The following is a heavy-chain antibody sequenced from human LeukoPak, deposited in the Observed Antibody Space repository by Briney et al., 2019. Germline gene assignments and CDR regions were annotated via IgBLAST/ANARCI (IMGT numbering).Heavy chain of an antibody. CDR1: GYTFTSYG. CDR2: ISAYNGNT. J-gene: IGHJ4*02. V-gene: IGHV1-18*01. CDR3: ARDSSSGWSPLGPNDY. Sequence: ASVKVSCKASGYTFTSYGISWVRQAPGQGLEWMGWISAYNGNTNYAQKLQGRVTMTTDTSTSTAYMELRSLRSDDTAVYYCARDSSSGWSPLGPNDYWGQGTLVTVSS. D-gene: IGHD6-19*01.